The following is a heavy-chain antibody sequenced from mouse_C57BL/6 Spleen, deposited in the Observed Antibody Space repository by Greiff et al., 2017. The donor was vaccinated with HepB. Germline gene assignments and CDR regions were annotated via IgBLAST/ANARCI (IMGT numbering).Heavy chain of an antibody. J-gene: IGHJ4*01. V-gene: IGHV1-59*01. CDR2: IDPSDSYT. CDR3: ARGFYYGSPGDY. Sequence: QVQLQQPGAELARPGTSVKLSCKASGYTFTSYWMHWVKQRPGQGLEWIGVIDPSDSYTNYNQKFKGKATLTVDTSSSTAYMQLSSLTSEDSAVYYCARGFYYGSPGDYWGQGTSVTVSS. CDR1: GYTFTSYW. D-gene: IGHD2-2*01.